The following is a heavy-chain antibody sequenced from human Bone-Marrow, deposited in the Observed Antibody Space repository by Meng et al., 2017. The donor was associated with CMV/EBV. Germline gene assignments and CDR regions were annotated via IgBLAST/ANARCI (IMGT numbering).Heavy chain of an antibody. J-gene: IGHJ1*01. CDR3: ARECSSTSCYTGRQDAEYFQH. Sequence: SVQVSCQASGGTFRSYAISWVRQAPGQGLEWMGGIIPILGIANYAQKFQGRVTITADKSTSTAYMELSSLRSEDTAVYYCARECSSTSCYTGRQDAEYFQHWGQGTRVTVSS. CDR1: GGTFRSYA. D-gene: IGHD2-2*02. CDR2: IIPILGIA. V-gene: IGHV1-69*10.